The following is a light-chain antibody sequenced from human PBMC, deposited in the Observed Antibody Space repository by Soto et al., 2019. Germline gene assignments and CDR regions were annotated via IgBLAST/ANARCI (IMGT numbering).Light chain of an antibody. CDR2: GAS. CDR3: QQHNNWPPWT. Sequence: EIVMTQSPATLSVSPGERATLSCRASQSVSSNLAWYQQKPGQAPRRLIYGASTRATGIPARFSGSGSGTEFTPTISSLQSEDFAVYYCQQHNNWPPWTFGQGTKVEIK. CDR1: QSVSSN. J-gene: IGKJ1*01. V-gene: IGKV3-15*01.